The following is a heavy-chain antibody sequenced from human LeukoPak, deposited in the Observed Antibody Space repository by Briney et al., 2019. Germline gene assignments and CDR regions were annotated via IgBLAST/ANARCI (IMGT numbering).Heavy chain of an antibody. CDR1: GFTFSDYY. V-gene: IGHV3-11*03. Sequence: PGGSLRLSCAASGFTFSDYYMSWIRQAPGKGLECVSYISGSSSYTNYAESVKGRFTISRDNAKNSLYLQMNSLRAEDTALYYCARWGLYYGSGSYSEAYWGQGTLVTVFS. CDR2: ISGSSSYT. CDR3: ARWGLYYGSGSYSEAY. J-gene: IGHJ4*02. D-gene: IGHD3-10*01.